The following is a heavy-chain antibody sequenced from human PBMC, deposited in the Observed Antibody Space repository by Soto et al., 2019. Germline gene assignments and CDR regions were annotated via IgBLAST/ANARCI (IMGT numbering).Heavy chain of an antibody. CDR3: AGDPGFWSDL. CDR1: GYTFTSYG. J-gene: IGHJ4*02. Sequence: QVQLVQSGAEVKKPGASVKVSCKASGYTFTSYGISWVRQAPGQGLEWMGWISAYNGNTNYAQKLQGRVTMTTDTTPSTAYLEAGGLGSYDTAVDFCAGDPGFWSDLWGQGTLVTVSS. V-gene: IGHV1-18*01. D-gene: IGHD3-3*01. CDR2: ISAYNGNT.